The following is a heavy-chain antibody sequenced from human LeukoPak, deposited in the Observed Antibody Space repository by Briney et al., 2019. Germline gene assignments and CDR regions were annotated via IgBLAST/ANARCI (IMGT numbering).Heavy chain of an antibody. V-gene: IGHV4-34*01. Sequence: SETLSLTCAVYGGSFSGYYWSWIRQPPGKGLEWIGEINHSGSTNYNPSLKSRVTISVDTSKSQFSLKLSSVTAADTAVYYCARTFFLVVAATKAFDIWGQGTMVTVSS. CDR2: INHSGST. CDR1: GGSFSGYY. J-gene: IGHJ3*02. CDR3: ARTFFLVVAATKAFDI. D-gene: IGHD2-15*01.